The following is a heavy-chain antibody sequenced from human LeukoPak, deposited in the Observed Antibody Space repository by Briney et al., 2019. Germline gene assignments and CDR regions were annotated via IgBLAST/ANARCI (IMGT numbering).Heavy chain of an antibody. CDR1: GYTFTGYY. D-gene: IGHD3-16*01. Sequence: ASVRVSCKASGYTFTGYYVYWVRQAPGQGLEWMGWINPNSGGTNYAQKFQGRVTMTRDTSISTAYMELSRLRSDDTAVYYCARDRYVARYFDYWGQGTLVTVSS. CDR2: INPNSGGT. V-gene: IGHV1-2*02. CDR3: ARDRYVARYFDY. J-gene: IGHJ4*02.